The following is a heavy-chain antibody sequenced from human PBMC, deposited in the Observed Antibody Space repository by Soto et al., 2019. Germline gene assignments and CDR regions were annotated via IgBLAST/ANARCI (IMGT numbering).Heavy chain of an antibody. D-gene: IGHD3-10*01. V-gene: IGHV4-39*07. Sequence: SETLSLTCTVSGGSISSSSYYWGWIRQPPGKGLEWIGSIYYSGSTYYNPPLKSRVTISVDTSKNQFSLKLSSVTAADTAVYYCASWIYGSGEEQHTLPQKNWFDPWGQGTLVTVSS. CDR1: GGSISSSSYY. J-gene: IGHJ5*01. CDR2: IYYSGST. CDR3: ASWIYGSGEEQHTLPQKNWFDP.